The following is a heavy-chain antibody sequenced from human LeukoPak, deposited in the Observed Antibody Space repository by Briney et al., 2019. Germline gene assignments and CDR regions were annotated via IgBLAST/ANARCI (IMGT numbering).Heavy chain of an antibody. D-gene: IGHD3-22*01. J-gene: IGHJ4*02. CDR2: IYGGGST. CDR1: GFTVSSNY. CDR3: ARAQFYHDSSTYGPDY. V-gene: IGHV3-53*01. Sequence: GGSLRLSCAASGFTVSSNYMSWVRQAPGKGLEWVSVIYGGGSTYSADSVTGRFSISRDTSKNAVYLQMNSLRAEDTAVYYCARAQFYHDSSTYGPDYWGQGTLVTVPS.